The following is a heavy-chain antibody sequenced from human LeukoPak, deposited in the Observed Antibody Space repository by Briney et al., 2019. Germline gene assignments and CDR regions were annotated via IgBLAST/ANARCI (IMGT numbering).Heavy chain of an antibody. J-gene: IGHJ3*02. D-gene: IGHD3-10*01. Sequence: ASEKVSCKASGYTFTRYYMHGVRQAPGQGVEGVGWVNPYSGGTQYAQMSQGWVTLTKDTSISTAYMELSRLRSDDTGVYYCARNIWFGESSDAFDIWGQGTMLTVCS. CDR2: VNPYSGGT. CDR3: ARNIWFGESSDAFDI. CDR1: GYTFTRYY. V-gene: IGHV1-2*04.